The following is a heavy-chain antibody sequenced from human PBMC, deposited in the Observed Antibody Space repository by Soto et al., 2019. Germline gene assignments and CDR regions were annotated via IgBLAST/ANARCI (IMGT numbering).Heavy chain of an antibody. CDR1: GYICTSYA. CDR2: INTGNGNT. J-gene: IGHJ4*02. D-gene: IGHD2-21*01. Sequence: ASVRFSCQASGYICTSYAMHWVRQAPGQRLEWMGWINTGNGNTRYSQKIQGRVTITRDTSASTAYMELSSLRSEDTAVYYCASWHIVAHWGQGTLVTVSS. V-gene: IGHV1-3*04. CDR3: ASWHIVAH.